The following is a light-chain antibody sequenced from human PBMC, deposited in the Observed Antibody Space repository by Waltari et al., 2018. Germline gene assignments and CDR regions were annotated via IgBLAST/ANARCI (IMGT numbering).Light chain of an antibody. CDR2: SAS. CDR1: QYINTY. J-gene: IGKJ1*01. Sequence: DIQMTQSPSSLSASVTDRVTITCRASQYINTYLNWYQQKPGIAPKLLIYSASSLPSGVPSRFSGSGSGTDFTLTISRLEPEDFATYVCQQSYSTPPTFGQGTKVDI. CDR3: QQSYSTPPT. V-gene: IGKV1-39*01.